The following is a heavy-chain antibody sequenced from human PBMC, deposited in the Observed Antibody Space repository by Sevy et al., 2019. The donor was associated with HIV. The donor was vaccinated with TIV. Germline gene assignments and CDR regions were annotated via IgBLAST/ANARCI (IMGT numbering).Heavy chain of an antibody. J-gene: IGHJ4*02. CDR1: GFTFSSYS. CDR2: ISSSSSTI. V-gene: IGHV3-48*02. D-gene: IGHD3-22*01. Sequence: GGSLRLSCAASGFTFSSYSMNWVRQAPGKGLEWVSYISSSSSTIYYADSVKGGFTISRDNAKNSLYLQMNSLRDEDTAVYYCARPLKASYYDSSGYYYLKQKYYFDYWGQGTLVTVSS. CDR3: ARPLKASYYDSSGYYYLKQKYYFDY.